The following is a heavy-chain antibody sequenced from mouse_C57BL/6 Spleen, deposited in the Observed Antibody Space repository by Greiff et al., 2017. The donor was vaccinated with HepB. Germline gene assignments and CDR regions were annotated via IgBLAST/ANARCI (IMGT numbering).Heavy chain of an antibody. CDR2: ISDGGSYT. V-gene: IGHV5-4*01. D-gene: IGHD2-3*01. CDR1: GFTFSSYA. Sequence: EVNVVESGGGLVKPGGSLKLSCAASGFTFSSYAMSWVRQTPEKRLEWVATISDGGSYTYYPDNVKGRFTISRDNAKNNLYLQMSHLKSEDTAMYYCARDHYDGYYLYAMDYWGQGTSVTVSS. J-gene: IGHJ4*01. CDR3: ARDHYDGYYLYAMDY.